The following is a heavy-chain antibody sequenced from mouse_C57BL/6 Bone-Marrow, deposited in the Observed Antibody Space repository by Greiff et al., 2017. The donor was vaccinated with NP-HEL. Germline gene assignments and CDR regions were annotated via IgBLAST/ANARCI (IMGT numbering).Heavy chain of an antibody. J-gene: IGHJ3*01. CDR2: IHPNSGST. V-gene: IGHV1-64*01. D-gene: IGHD1-1*01. Sequence: QVQLQQPGAELVKPGASVKLSCKASGYTFTSYWMHWVKQRPGPGLEWIGMIHPNSGSTNYNEKFKSKATLTVDKSASTAYMQLSSLTSEDSAVYYCARNYGTRGFAYWGQGTLVTVSA. CDR1: GYTFTSYW. CDR3: ARNYGTRGFAY.